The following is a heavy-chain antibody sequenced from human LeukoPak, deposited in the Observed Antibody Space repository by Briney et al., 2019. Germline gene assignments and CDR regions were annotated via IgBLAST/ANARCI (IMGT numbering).Heavy chain of an antibody. D-gene: IGHD3-10*01. V-gene: IGHV4-34*01. CDR1: GGSFSGYY. CDR2: INHSGST. J-gene: IGHJ4*02. CDR3: ARGIRAILN. Sequence: KPSETLSLTCAVYGGSFSGYYWSWIRQPPGKGLEWIGEINHSGSTNYNPSLKSRVTISVDTSKNQFSLKLSSVTAADMAVYYCARGIRAILNWGQGTLVTVSS.